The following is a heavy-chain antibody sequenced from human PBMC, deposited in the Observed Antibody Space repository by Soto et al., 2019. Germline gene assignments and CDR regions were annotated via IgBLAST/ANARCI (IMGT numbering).Heavy chain of an antibody. D-gene: IGHD6-6*01. V-gene: IGHV1-69*01. CDR3: ARDRDSSSSRWFDP. CDR1: GGTFSSYA. CDR2: IIPIFGTA. J-gene: IGHJ5*02. Sequence: QVQLVQSGAEVKKPGSSVKVSCKASGGTFSSYAISWVRQAPGQGLEWMGGIIPIFGTANYAQKFQGRVTITADESTSTAYMERSSLRSEDTAVYYCARDRDSSSSRWFDPWGQGTLVTVSS.